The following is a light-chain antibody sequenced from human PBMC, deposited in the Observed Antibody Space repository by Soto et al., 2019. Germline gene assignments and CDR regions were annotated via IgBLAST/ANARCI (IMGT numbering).Light chain of an antibody. Sequence: QLVLTQSPSASASLGASVKLTCTLSSGHSSYDIAWHQQQPEKGPRYLMKLYSDGSHSKGDGIPDRFSGSSSGAERYLTISSLQSEDEADYYCQTWGTGIRGVFGGGTKLTVL. V-gene: IGLV4-69*01. CDR3: QTWGTGIRGV. J-gene: IGLJ3*02. CDR2: LYSDGSH. CDR1: SGHSSYD.